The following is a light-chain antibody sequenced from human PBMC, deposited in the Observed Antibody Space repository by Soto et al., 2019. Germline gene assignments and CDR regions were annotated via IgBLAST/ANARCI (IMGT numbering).Light chain of an antibody. CDR3: QRYNDWPYI. Sequence: EVVMPQSPVTLSVSPGGRAPLSCRASQSVSSNLAWYQQRPGQSPRLLIYEASTRATGVPARFSGSGYGRAFTLTISSLQSEDVAVYYCQRYNDWPYIFGQGTKVDIK. CDR2: EAS. V-gene: IGKV3-15*01. J-gene: IGKJ2*01. CDR1: QSVSSN.